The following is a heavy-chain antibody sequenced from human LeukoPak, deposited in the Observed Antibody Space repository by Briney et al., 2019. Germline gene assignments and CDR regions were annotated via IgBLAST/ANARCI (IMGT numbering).Heavy chain of an antibody. V-gene: IGHV4-34*01. Sequence: PSETLSLTCAVYGGSFSGYYWSWIRQPPGKGLEWIGEINHSGSTNYNPSLKSRVTISVDTSKNQFSLKLSSVTAADTAVYYCARRHRAVLWYSSSTGGYYFDYWGQGTLVTVSS. CDR2: INHSGST. CDR3: ARRHRAVLWYSSSTGGYYFDY. J-gene: IGHJ4*02. CDR1: GGSFSGYY. D-gene: IGHD6-6*01.